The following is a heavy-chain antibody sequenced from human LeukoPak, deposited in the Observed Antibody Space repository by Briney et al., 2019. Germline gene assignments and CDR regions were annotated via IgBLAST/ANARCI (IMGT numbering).Heavy chain of an antibody. Sequence: ASVKVSCRASGYTFTSYYMHWVRQAPGQGLEWMGIINPSGGSTSYAQKFQGRVTMTRDTSTNTVYMELSSLRSEDTAVYFCARATLSDYYFNYWGQGTLVTVSS. V-gene: IGHV1-46*01. J-gene: IGHJ4*02. CDR2: INPSGGST. CDR1: GYTFTSYY. CDR3: ARATLSDYYFNY.